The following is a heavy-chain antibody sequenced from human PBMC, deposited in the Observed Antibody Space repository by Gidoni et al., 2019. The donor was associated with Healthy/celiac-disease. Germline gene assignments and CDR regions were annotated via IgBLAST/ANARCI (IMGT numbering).Heavy chain of an antibody. D-gene: IGHD5-12*01. Sequence: QVQLQESGPGLVKPSQTLSLTCTVSGGSISRGGYYWSWIRQHPGKGLEWIGYIYYSGSTYYNPSLKSRVTISVDTSKNQFSLKLSSVTAADTAVYYCARESPLEMATSHFDYWGQGTLVTVSS. CDR2: IYYSGST. J-gene: IGHJ4*02. CDR3: ARESPLEMATSHFDY. CDR1: GGSISRGGYY. V-gene: IGHV4-31*03.